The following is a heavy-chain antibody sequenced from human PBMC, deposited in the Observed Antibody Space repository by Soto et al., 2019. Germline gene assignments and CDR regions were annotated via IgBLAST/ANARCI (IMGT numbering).Heavy chain of an antibody. CDR2: IKSKTDGGTK. Sequence: GGSLRLSCAASGFTLSNAWMSWVRQAPGKGLEWVGRIKSKTDGGTKDYAAPVKGRFTISRDDSKNTPYLQMNSLKTEDKAVYYCTTPGLLTYYYDISDYYYPASAASDIWGQGTMVTVSS. V-gene: IGHV3-15*01. J-gene: IGHJ3*02. CDR1: GFTLSNAW. CDR3: TTPGLLTYYYDISDYYYPASAASDI. D-gene: IGHD3-22*01.